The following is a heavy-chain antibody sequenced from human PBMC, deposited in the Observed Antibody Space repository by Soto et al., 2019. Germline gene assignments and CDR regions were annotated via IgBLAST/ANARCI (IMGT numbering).Heavy chain of an antibody. CDR3: AKETPYSGGYALDY. D-gene: IGHD1-26*01. V-gene: IGHV3-9*01. Sequence: EVQLVESGGGLVQPGRSLRLSCAASGFTFDDYAMHWVRQAPGKGLEWVSGISWNSGSIGYADSVKGRFTISRDNAKNSLYLQMNSLRAEDTALYYCAKETPYSGGYALDYWGQGTLVTVSS. CDR2: ISWNSGSI. CDR1: GFTFDDYA. J-gene: IGHJ4*02.